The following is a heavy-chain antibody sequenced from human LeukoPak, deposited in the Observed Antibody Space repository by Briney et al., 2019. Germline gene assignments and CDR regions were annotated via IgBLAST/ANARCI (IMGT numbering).Heavy chain of an antibody. CDR1: GFTFSDYS. V-gene: IGHV3-69-1*02. D-gene: IGHD2-2*02. CDR3: VRGGLGSCSSTNCYMADN. CDR2: ITGISDI. J-gene: IGHJ4*02. Sequence: GGSLRLSCTASGFTFSDYSVNWVRQAPGKGLEWVSCITGISDIYYADSVKGRFTISRDNAKNSVYLQMNSLRAEDTGIYYCVRGGLGSCSSTNCYMADNWGQGTLATVSS.